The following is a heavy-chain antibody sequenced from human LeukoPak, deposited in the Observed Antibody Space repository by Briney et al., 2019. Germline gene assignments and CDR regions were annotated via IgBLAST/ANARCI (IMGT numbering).Heavy chain of an antibody. Sequence: ASVKVSCKASGGTFSSYAISWVRQALGQGLEWMGRIIPILGIANYAQKFQGRVTITADKSTSTAYMELSSLRSEDTAVYYCARDIGSGSYYEEFDYWGQGTLVTVSS. CDR1: GGTFSSYA. D-gene: IGHD3-10*01. V-gene: IGHV1-69*04. CDR3: ARDIGSGSYYEEFDY. J-gene: IGHJ4*02. CDR2: IIPILGIA.